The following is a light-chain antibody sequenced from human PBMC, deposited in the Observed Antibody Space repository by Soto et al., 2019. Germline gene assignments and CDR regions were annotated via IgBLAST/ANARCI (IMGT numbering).Light chain of an antibody. CDR3: HQYGTSPQT. CDR1: QRVTSSY. J-gene: IGKJ1*01. CDR2: GAS. Sequence: EIVLTQSPGTLSLSPGERATLSCRASQRVTSSYLAWFQQKPGQPPRVLIHGASSGANGIPDRFSGSGSGTDFTLTISRLEPEDFAVYYCHQYGTSPQTFGQGTKVEVK. V-gene: IGKV3-20*01.